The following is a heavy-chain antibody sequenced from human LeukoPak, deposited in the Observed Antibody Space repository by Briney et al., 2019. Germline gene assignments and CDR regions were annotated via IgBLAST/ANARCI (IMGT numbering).Heavy chain of an antibody. CDR1: GYTLTELS. J-gene: IGHJ4*02. D-gene: IGHD2-2*02. Sequence: ASVKVSCKVSGYTLTELSMHWVRQAPGKGLEWMGGFDPEDGETIYAQKFQGRVTMTEDTSTDTAYMELSSLRSEDTAVYYCATPHCSSTSCYTRGFDYWGQGTLVTVSS. CDR3: ATPHCSSTSCYTRGFDY. V-gene: IGHV1-24*01. CDR2: FDPEDGET.